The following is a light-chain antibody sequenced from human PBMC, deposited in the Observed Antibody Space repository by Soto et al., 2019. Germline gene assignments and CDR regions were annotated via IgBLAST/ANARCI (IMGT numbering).Light chain of an antibody. Sequence: TQMTQSPSSLSASVGDRVTITCLASQDIGNNLNWFQQKSGQAPRLLVFDAFHSDTGVPSRFSGSASGTEFTFTINNLQPEDIATYFCQQYDNVPVTFDQGTRLDIK. CDR1: QDIGNN. CDR3: QQYDNVPVT. J-gene: IGKJ5*01. CDR2: DAF. V-gene: IGKV1-33*01.